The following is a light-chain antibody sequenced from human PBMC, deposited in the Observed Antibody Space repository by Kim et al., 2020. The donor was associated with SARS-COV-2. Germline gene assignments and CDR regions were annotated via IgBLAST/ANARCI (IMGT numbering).Light chain of an antibody. CDR1: GSNIGAGFG. Sequence: GSNIGAGFGVHWYQQVPGTAPRVLIYLDTNRPSGVPDRFSASKSGTSASLAITGLQAEDEADYYCQSYDNSLGGFVFGSGTKVTVL. J-gene: IGLJ1*01. V-gene: IGLV1-40*01. CDR2: LDT. CDR3: QSYDNSLGGFV.